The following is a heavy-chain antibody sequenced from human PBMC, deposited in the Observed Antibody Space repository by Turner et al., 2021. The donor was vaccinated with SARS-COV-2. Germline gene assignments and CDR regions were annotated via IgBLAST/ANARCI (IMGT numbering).Heavy chain of an antibody. CDR3: ARDRTDNFDSSDDYPNWLDP. V-gene: IGHV1-2*02. CDR1: GCTFRVPC. J-gene: IGHJ5*02. Sequence: QVQLGQSGSVVIEPGASVNGTCNASGCTFRVPCIHWVRQALGQGLEWMGWIGPYSAVTQYAHKFQSMYTMTTDTSITTAYMEQSRLGSDDTAVYDCARDRTDNFDSSDDYPNWLDPWGQGTLVTVSS. D-gene: IGHD3-22*01. CDR2: IGPYSAVT.